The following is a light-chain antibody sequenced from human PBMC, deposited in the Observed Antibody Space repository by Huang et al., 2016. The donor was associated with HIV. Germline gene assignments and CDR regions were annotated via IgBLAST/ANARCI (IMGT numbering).Light chain of an antibody. V-gene: IGKV1-27*01. CDR2: AAS. CDR1: QGIANY. J-gene: IGKJ3*01. CDR3: QQYHSAPFT. Sequence: DIQMTQSPSSLSASVGDRVTITCRASQGIANYLAWYQQKPGKVPKLLIYAASTFQSGAPSRFSGSGSGTDFTLTISSLQPEDVATYYCQQYHSAPFTFGPGTKVDIK.